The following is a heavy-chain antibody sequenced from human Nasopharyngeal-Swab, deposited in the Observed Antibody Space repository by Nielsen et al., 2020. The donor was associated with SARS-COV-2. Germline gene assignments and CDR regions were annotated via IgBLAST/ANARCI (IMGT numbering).Heavy chain of an antibody. CDR2: IYYSGST. J-gene: IGHJ4*02. V-gene: IGHV4-59*01. D-gene: IGHD3-16*01. CDR3: ARDGYASGIDY. Sequence: WIRQPPGKGLEWIGYIYYSGSTNYNPSLKSRVTISVDTSKNQFSLKLSSVTAADTAVYYCARDGYASGIDYWGQGTLVTVSS.